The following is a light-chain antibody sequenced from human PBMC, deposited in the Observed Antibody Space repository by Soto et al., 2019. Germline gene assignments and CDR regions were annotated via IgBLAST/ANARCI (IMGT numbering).Light chain of an antibody. V-gene: IGLV2-14*01. J-gene: IGLJ1*01. CDR3: SSYTSSSTLDV. CDR2: DVS. CDR1: SSDFGSYNY. Sequence: QSALTQPASVSGSPGQSITISCTGTSSDFGSYNYVSWYQQHPGKAPKLMIYDVSNRPSGVSNRFSGSKSGNTASLTISGLQAEDEADYYCSSYTSSSTLDVFGTGTKVTVL.